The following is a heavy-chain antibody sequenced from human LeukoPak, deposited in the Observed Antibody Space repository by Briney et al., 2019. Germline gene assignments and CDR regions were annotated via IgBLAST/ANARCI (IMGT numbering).Heavy chain of an antibody. J-gene: IGHJ4*02. CDR3: ARTYNKYYFDY. D-gene: IGHD1-1*01. CDR2: IYYSGST. V-gene: IGHV4-31*03. Sequence: SQTLSLTCTVSGGSISSGGYYWSWIRQHPGKGLEWIGYIYYSGSTHYNPSLKSRVTISVDTSKNQFSLKLSSVTAADTAVYYCARTYNKYYFDYWGQGTLVTVSS. CDR1: GGSISSGGYY.